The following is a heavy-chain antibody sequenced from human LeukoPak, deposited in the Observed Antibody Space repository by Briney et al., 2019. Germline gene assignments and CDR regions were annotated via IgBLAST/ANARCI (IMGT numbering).Heavy chain of an antibody. Sequence: ASVKVSCKASGYIFTNHYMHWVRQAPGQGLEWMGLINPSGSSTLYAEKFRGRIIMTRDMSTATDYMELSSLRSEDTAVYYCARDGHRRYYYDSSGREHAFDIWGQGTMVTVSS. D-gene: IGHD3-22*01. J-gene: IGHJ3*02. CDR2: INPSGSST. CDR1: GYIFTNHY. CDR3: ARDGHRRYYYDSSGREHAFDI. V-gene: IGHV1-46*01.